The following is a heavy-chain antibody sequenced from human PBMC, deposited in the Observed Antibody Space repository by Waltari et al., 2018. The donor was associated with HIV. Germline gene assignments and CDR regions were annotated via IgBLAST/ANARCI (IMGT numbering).Heavy chain of an antibody. D-gene: IGHD3-10*01. CDR3: ARDYRSPSGSYYYYGMDV. J-gene: IGHJ6*02. Sequence: QVQLQESGPGLLKPSQTLSLTCSVSGFSISGSPYSWPWLRQFPGKGLEWIGYIYYSGSNSYNPSLESRVTISIDTSKNQLSLRLSSVTAADTAVYYCARDYRSPSGSYYYYGMDVWGQGTRVTVSS. CDR1: GFSISGSPYS. CDR2: IYYSGSN. V-gene: IGHV4-31*03.